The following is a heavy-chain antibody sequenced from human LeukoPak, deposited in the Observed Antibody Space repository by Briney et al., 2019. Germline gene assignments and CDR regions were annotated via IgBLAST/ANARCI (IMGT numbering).Heavy chain of an antibody. D-gene: IGHD2-15*01. CDR3: ARDGPIVVVVAAADSFDY. Sequence: PGRSLRLSCAASGFSFSSYAMHWVRQAPGKGLEWVAVISYDGSNKYYADSVKGRFTISRDNSKNTLYLQMNSLRAEDTAVYYCARDGPIVVVVAAADSFDYWGQGTLVTVSS. V-gene: IGHV3-30-3*01. CDR2: ISYDGSNK. J-gene: IGHJ4*02. CDR1: GFSFSSYA.